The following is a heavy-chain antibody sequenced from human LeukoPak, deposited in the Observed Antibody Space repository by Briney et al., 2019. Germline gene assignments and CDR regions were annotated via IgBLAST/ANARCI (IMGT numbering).Heavy chain of an antibody. J-gene: IGHJ3*02. CDR3: ARAALRYFDWLLPGAFDI. CDR2: IIPIFGTA. CDR1: GGTFSSYA. Sequence: SVKVSCKASGGTFSSYAISWVRQAPGQGLEWMGGIIPIFGTANYAQKFQGRVTITTDESTSTAYMELSSLRSEDTAVYYCARAALRYFDWLLPGAFDIWGQGTMVTVSS. V-gene: IGHV1-69*05. D-gene: IGHD3-9*01.